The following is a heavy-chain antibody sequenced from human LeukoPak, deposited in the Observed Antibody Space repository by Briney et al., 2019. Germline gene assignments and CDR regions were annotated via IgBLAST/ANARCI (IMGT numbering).Heavy chain of an antibody. J-gene: IGHJ2*01. CDR1: GFTFSSYA. CDR3: AREVNWYFDL. CDR2: ISSSSSYT. V-gene: IGHV3-11*05. D-gene: IGHD4-23*01. Sequence: GGSLRLSCAASGFTFSSYAMSWIRQAPGKGLEWVSYISSSSSYTDYPDSVKGRFTISRDNAKNSLYLQMNSLRAEDTAVYYCAREVNWYFDLWGRGTLDTVSS.